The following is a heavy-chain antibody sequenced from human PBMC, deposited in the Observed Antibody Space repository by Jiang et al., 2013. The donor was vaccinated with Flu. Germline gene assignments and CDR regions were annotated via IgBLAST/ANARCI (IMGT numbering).Heavy chain of an antibody. V-gene: IGHV6-1*01. CDR2: TYYRSKWYN. CDR1: GDSVSSNSAA. D-gene: IGHD3-16*01. CDR3: ARYYDDNGGYFDY. Sequence: SQTLSLTCGISGDSVSSNSAAWNWIRQSPSRGLEWLGRTYYRSKWYNDYAVSVKSRITFSSDTSKNQFSLHLNSVTPEDTAVYYCARYYDDNGGYFDYWGQGTLVTVSS. J-gene: IGHJ4*02.